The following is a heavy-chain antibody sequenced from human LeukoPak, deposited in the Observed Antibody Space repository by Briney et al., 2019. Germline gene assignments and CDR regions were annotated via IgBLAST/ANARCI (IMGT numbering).Heavy chain of an antibody. CDR2: ISSSSSYI. Sequence: GGSLRLSCAASGFTFSSYSMNWVRQAPGKGLEWVSSISSSSSYIYYADSVKGRFTISRDNAKNSLYLQMNSLRAEDTAVYYCARDGPWGGYFDYWGQGTLVTISS. CDR1: GFTFSSYS. CDR3: ARDGPWGGYFDY. D-gene: IGHD3-16*01. J-gene: IGHJ4*02. V-gene: IGHV3-21*01.